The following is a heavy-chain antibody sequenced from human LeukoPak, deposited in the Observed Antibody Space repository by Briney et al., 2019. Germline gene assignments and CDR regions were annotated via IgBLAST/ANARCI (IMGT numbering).Heavy chain of an antibody. CDR1: GFTFSSYG. CDR3: AKSPGDCSGGSCYFDY. D-gene: IGHD2-15*01. Sequence: GGSLRLSCAASGFTFSSYGMHWVRQAPGKGLEWVAVISYDGSNKYYADSVKGRFTISRDNSKNTLYLQMNSLRAEDTAVYYCAKSPGDCSGGSCYFDYWGQGTLVTVSS. CDR2: ISYDGSNK. V-gene: IGHV3-30*18. J-gene: IGHJ4*02.